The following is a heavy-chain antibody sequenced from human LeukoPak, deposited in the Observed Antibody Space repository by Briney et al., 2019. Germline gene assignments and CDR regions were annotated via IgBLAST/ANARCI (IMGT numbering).Heavy chain of an antibody. Sequence: GGSLRLSCAASGFTFSSYGMHWVRQAPGKGLEWVAVISYDGSNKYYADSVKGRFTISRDDSKNTLYLQMNSLRAEDTAVYYCARLGSGWSVDYWGQGTLVTVSS. D-gene: IGHD6-19*01. CDR1: GFTFSSYG. J-gene: IGHJ4*02. CDR3: ARLGSGWSVDY. V-gene: IGHV3-30*03. CDR2: ISYDGSNK.